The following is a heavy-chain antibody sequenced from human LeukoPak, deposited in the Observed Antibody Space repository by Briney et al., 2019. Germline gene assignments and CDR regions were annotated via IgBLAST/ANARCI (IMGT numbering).Heavy chain of an antibody. CDR3: ASVAAYCGGDCYPRMDV. CDR1: GGTFSSYA. D-gene: IGHD2-21*02. Sequence: ASVKVSCKASGGTFSSYAISWVRQAPGQGLEWMGRIIPIFGTANYAQKFQGRVTITTDESTSTAYMELSSLRSEDTAVYYCASVAAYCGGDCYPRMDVWGKGTTVTVS. CDR2: IIPIFGTA. J-gene: IGHJ6*03. V-gene: IGHV1-69*05.